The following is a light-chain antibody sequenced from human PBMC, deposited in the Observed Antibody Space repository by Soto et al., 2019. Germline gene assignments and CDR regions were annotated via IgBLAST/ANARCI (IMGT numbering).Light chain of an antibody. CDR2: TAS. Sequence: DIQMTQSPSTLSASVGDRVTITCRASQNIKSHLAWYQQKPGKAPKLLIYTASSLQSGVPSRFSGSGSGTEFTLTISSLQPDYFATFYCQQYDLYSAFGQGTKVEIK. V-gene: IGKV1-5*03. J-gene: IGKJ1*01. CDR3: QQYDLYSA. CDR1: QNIKSH.